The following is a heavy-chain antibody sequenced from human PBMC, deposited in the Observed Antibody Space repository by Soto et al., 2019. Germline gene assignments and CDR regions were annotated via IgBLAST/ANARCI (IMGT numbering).Heavy chain of an antibody. J-gene: IGHJ6*02. CDR3: AKYYGFWSGYSTPYYYYGMDV. CDR2: IYPEDSDT. D-gene: IGHD3-3*01. Sequence: XVSLKISCKGSGYSFASFWIGWVRQMPGKGLEWMGIIYPEDSDTRYSPSFQGQVTISADKSISTAYLQWSSLKASDTAMYYCAKYYGFWSGYSTPYYYYGMDVWGQGTTVTVSS. V-gene: IGHV5-51*01. CDR1: GYSFASFW.